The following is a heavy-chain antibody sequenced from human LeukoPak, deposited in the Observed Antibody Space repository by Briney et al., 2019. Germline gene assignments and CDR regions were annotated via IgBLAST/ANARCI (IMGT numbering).Heavy chain of an antibody. J-gene: IGHJ3*02. V-gene: IGHV1-69*04. D-gene: IGHD3-22*01. CDR3: ARDVTMIVEDAFDI. CDR1: GGTFSSYA. CDR2: IIPILGIA. Sequence: ASVKVSCKASGGTFSSYAISWVRQAPGQGLEWMGRIIPILGIANYAQKFQGRVTITADKSTSTAYMELSSLRSEDTAVYYCARDVTMIVEDAFDIWGQGTMVTVSS.